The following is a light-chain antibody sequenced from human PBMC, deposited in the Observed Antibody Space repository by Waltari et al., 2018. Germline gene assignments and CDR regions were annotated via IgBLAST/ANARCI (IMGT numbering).Light chain of an antibody. J-gene: IGKJ1*01. CDR1: QSLVHSDGNTY. V-gene: IGKV2-30*02. Sequence: DVVMTQSPLSLSVTLGQPASISCRSSQSLVHSDGNTYLNWFHQRPGQSPRRLIYKISNRDSGVPDRFSGSGSGTDFTLKISRVEAEDVGVYYCMQAAQWPKTFGQGTKVEIK. CDR3: MQAAQWPKT. CDR2: KIS.